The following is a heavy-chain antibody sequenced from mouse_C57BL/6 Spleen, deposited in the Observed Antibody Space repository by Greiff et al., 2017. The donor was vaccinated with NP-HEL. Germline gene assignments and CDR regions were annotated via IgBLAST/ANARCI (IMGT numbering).Heavy chain of an antibody. CDR3: ARDLERGGLDY. Sequence: VQLQQSGADLVKPGASVKLSCTASGYTFSSYWMSWVRQRPGKGLEWIGTINHGGGYTYYTEKLKGKATLSADKSSNNLYLQMSHLTSEDSAVYYCARDLERGGLDYWGQGTMVTVSA. J-gene: IGHJ3*01. CDR1: GYTFSSYW. V-gene: IGHV1-80*01. CDR2: INHGGGYT.